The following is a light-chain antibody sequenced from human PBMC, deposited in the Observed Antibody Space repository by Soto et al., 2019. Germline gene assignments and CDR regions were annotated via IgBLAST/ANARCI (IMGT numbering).Light chain of an antibody. CDR1: QGISNE. Sequence: DIQMTQSPSSLSASVGDRVTITCRASQGISNELGWYQQKPGKAPKRMIYAASSLQSGVPSRFSGSGSGTEFTLTISSLYPEEFATYSCLPHKSYPWTGGQGTKVEIK. CDR2: AAS. J-gene: IGKJ1*01. CDR3: LPHKSYPWT. V-gene: IGKV1-17*01.